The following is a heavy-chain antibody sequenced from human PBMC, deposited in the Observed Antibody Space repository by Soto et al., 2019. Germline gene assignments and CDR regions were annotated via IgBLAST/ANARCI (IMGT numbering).Heavy chain of an antibody. V-gene: IGHV4-61*01. CDR2: IYYSGST. Sequence: TSETLSLTCTVSGGSVNSGSYYWSWIRQPPGKGLEWIGYIYYSGSTNYNPSLKSRVTISVDTSKNQFSLKLSSVTAADTAVYYCARVGYYGSGSYIALFDPWGQGTLVTVSS. J-gene: IGHJ5*02. CDR3: ARVGYYGSGSYIALFDP. D-gene: IGHD3-10*01. CDR1: GGSVNSGSYY.